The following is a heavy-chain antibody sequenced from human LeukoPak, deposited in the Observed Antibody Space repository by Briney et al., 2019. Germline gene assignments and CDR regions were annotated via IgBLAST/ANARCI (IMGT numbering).Heavy chain of an antibody. D-gene: IGHD6-19*01. Sequence: GGSLRLSCAASGFTFSSYAMSWVRQAPGKGLEWVSAISGSGDSTNYADSVKGRFTISRDNSKNTLYLQMNSLRAEDTAIYYCAKRGSGITVAADCWGQGTLVTVSS. CDR3: AKRGSGITVAADC. CDR1: GFTFSSYA. J-gene: IGHJ4*02. CDR2: ISGSGDST. V-gene: IGHV3-23*01.